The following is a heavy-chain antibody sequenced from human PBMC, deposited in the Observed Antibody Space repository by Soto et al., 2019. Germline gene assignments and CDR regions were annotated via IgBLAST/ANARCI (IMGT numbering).Heavy chain of an antibody. V-gene: IGHV3-23*01. CDR1: GFTFSSYA. J-gene: IGHJ4*02. Sequence: GGSLRLSCAASGFTFSSYAMSWVRQAPGKGLEWVSAISGSGGSTYYADSVKGRFTISRDNSKNTLYLQMNSLRAEDTAVYYCAKGPYYDFWSGYGSFDYWGQGTLVTVSS. D-gene: IGHD3-3*01. CDR2: ISGSGGST. CDR3: AKGPYYDFWSGYGSFDY.